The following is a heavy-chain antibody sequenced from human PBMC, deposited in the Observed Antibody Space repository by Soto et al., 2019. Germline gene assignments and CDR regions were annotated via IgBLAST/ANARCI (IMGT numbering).Heavy chain of an antibody. CDR1: GFTFSSYG. V-gene: IGHV3-30*03. CDR2: ISYDGSNK. D-gene: IGHD3-10*01. CDR3: ARDVFGGYYGSGSYYNADYGMDV. Sequence: PGGSLRLSCAASGFTFSSYGMHWVRQAPGKGLEWVAVISYDGSNKYYADSVKGRFTISRDNSKNTLYLQMNSLRAEDTAVYYCARDVFGGYYGSGSYYNADYGMDVWGQGTTVTV. J-gene: IGHJ6*02.